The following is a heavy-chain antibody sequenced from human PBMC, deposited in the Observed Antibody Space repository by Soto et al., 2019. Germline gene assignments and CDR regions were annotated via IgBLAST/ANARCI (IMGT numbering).Heavy chain of an antibody. CDR2: ISSNGGST. CDR1: GFTFSSYA. J-gene: IGHJ3*02. Sequence: EVQLVESGGGLVQPGGSLRLSCAASGFTFSSYAMHWVRQAPGKGLEYVSAISSNGGSTYYANSVKGRFNISRDNSKNTLYLQMGSLRAEDMAVYYCARPDSSGWGKDAFDIWGQGTMVTVSS. V-gene: IGHV3-64*01. D-gene: IGHD3-22*01. CDR3: ARPDSSGWGKDAFDI.